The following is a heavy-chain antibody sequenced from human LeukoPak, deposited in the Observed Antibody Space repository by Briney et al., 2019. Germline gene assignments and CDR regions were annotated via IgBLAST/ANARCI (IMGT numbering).Heavy chain of an antibody. CDR3: ARSRDANNRGFDY. Sequence: PGGSLRLSCTASGFTFSNYAMNWVRQAPGKGLEWVSTLSTGGGSAYYADSVKGRFTISRDNSNNTVYLQMNSLRAEDTALYYCARSRDANNRGFDYWGQGTLVTVSS. D-gene: IGHD5-24*01. CDR1: GFTFSNYA. J-gene: IGHJ4*02. V-gene: IGHV3-23*01. CDR2: LSTGGGSA.